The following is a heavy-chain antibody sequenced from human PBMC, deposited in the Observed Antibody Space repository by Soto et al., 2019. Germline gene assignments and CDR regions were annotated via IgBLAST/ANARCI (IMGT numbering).Heavy chain of an antibody. CDR1: GGSISSYY. J-gene: IGHJ6*02. Sequence: SETLSLTCTVSGGSISSYYWSWIRQPPGKGLEWIGYIYYSGSTNYNPSLKSRVTISVDTSKNQFSLKLSSVTAADTAVYYCARGAPRRVVLYYYYGMDVWGQGTTVTVSS. CDR2: IYYSGST. D-gene: IGHD3-3*01. V-gene: IGHV4-59*01. CDR3: ARGAPRRVVLYYYYGMDV.